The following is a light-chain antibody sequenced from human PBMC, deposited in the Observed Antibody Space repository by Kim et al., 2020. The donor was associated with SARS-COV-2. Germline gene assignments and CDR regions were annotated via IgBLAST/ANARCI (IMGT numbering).Light chain of an antibody. V-gene: IGKV1-39*01. J-gene: IGKJ1*01. Sequence: ASVGGSVTITCRASQSMTNYINWYQQKPGKAPKLLIFGTSSLQSGVPTRFSGSGSGTDFTLTISSLQPEDFATYYCQQSYNTPWTFGQGTKVDIK. CDR1: QSMTNY. CDR3: QQSYNTPWT. CDR2: GTS.